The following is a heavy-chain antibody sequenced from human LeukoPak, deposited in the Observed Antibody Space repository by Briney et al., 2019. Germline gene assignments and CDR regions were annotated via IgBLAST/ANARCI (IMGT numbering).Heavy chain of an antibody. V-gene: IGHV3-23*01. Sequence: GYLSLYCAASGFTFSSYAMSWLRQAPGKGLEWVSAISGSGGSTYYADSVKGRFTISRDNSKNTLYLQMNSLRAEDTAVYYCAKDYYYDSSGYYASHFDYWGQGTLVTVSS. CDR3: AKDYYYDSSGYYASHFDY. D-gene: IGHD3-22*01. J-gene: IGHJ4*02. CDR1: GFTFSSYA. CDR2: ISGSGGST.